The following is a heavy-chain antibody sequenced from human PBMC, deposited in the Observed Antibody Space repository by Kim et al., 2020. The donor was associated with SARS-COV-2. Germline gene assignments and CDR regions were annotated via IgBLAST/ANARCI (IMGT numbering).Heavy chain of an antibody. CDR2: ISYDGSNK. Sequence: GGSLRLSCAASGFTFSSYGMHWVLQAPGKGLEWVAVISYDGSNKNYADSVKVRFTISRDNSKNTLYLQMNSLRAEDTAVYSCARDHGPIWLLLRNWGHGT. CDR1: GFTFSSYG. J-gene: IGHJ4*03. V-gene: IGHV3-30*03. D-gene: IGHD2-15*01. CDR3: ARDHGPIWLLLRN.